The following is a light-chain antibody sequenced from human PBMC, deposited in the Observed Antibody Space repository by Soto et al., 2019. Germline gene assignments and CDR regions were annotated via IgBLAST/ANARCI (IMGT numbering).Light chain of an antibody. V-gene: IGKV3-15*01. Sequence: EIVMTQSPATLSVSPGERATLCCRASQSVSSNLAWYQQKPGQAPRLLIYGASTRATGIPARFSGSGSGTEFTLTISSLQSEDFAVYYCQQYNNWPPPWTFGQGTKVEIK. CDR1: QSVSSN. CDR3: QQYNNWPPPWT. J-gene: IGKJ1*01. CDR2: GAS.